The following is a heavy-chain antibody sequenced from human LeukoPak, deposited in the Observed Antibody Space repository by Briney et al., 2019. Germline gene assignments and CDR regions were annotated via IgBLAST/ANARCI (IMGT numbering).Heavy chain of an antibody. CDR2: IYYSGTT. Sequence: KPSEILSLTCTVSNYSISNGYYWAWIRQPPGKGLEWIGSIYYSGTTYYNPSLKSRVTISVDTSKNQFSLKLNSVTAADTAVYYCARHWDYYGSGSYSDYWGQGTLVTVSS. CDR3: ARHWDYYGSGSYSDY. V-gene: IGHV4-38-2*02. D-gene: IGHD3-10*01. J-gene: IGHJ4*02. CDR1: NYSISNGYY.